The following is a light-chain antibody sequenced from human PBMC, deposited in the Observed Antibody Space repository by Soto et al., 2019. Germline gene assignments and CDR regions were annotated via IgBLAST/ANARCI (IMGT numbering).Light chain of an antibody. V-gene: IGKV1-5*03. J-gene: IGKJ1*01. CDR1: QSSSSR. CDR2: KSS. Sequence: DIPMTQSPSTLSASVGDRVTITCRASQSSSSRLAWYQQKPWKVPKLLIYKSSSLESGVPSRFSGSGSGTEFTLTIRSLQPDDFANYYCQQYDSYSWTFGQGTKVEI. CDR3: QQYDSYSWT.